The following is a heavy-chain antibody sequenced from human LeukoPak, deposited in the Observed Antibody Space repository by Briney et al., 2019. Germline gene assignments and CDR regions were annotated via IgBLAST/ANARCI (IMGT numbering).Heavy chain of an antibody. D-gene: IGHD2-2*01. CDR2: MNPNSGNT. Sequence: GASVKVSCKASGYTFTSYDINGVRQATGQGLEWMGWMNPNSGNTGYAQKFQGRVTMTRNTSISTAYMELSSLRSEDTAVYYCASTDIVVVPAANYYYYGMDVWGQGTTVTVSS. J-gene: IGHJ6*02. CDR3: ASTDIVVVPAANYYYYGMDV. CDR1: GYTFTSYD. V-gene: IGHV1-8*01.